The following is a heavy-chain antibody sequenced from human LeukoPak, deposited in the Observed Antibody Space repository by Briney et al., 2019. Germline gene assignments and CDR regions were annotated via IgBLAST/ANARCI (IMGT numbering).Heavy chain of an antibody. CDR2: IYYSGST. CDR3: ATYSTGWYYFDY. D-gene: IGHD6-19*01. CDR1: GGSISSSSYY. Sequence: SETLTLTCTVSGGSISSSSYYWGWIRQPPGKGLEWIGSIYYSGSTYYNPSLKSRVTISVDTSKNQFSLKVSSVTAADTAVYYCATYSTGWYYFDYWGQGTLVTVSS. V-gene: IGHV4-39*07. J-gene: IGHJ4*02.